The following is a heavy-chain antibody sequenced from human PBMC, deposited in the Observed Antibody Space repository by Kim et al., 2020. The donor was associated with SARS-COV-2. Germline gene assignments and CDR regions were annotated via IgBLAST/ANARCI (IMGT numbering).Heavy chain of an antibody. CDR1: GFTFSSYG. CDR2: ISYDGSNK. J-gene: IGHJ4*01. V-gene: IGHV3-30*18. CDR3: AKENSGWLPRGGFDY. Sequence: GGSLRLSCAASGFTFSSYGMHWVRQAPGKGLEWVAVISYDGSNKYYADSVKGRFTISRDNSKNTLYLQMNSLRAEDTAVYYCAKENSGWLPRGGFDYWG. D-gene: IGHD6-19*01.